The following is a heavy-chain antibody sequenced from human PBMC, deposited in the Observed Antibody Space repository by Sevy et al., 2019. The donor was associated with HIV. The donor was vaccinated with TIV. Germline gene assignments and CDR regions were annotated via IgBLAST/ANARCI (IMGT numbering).Heavy chain of an antibody. D-gene: IGHD6-19*01. CDR2: FYYNGRT. CDR3: AAVSPSYYYGVGA. V-gene: IGHV4-59*02. J-gene: IGHJ6*02. CDR1: GDSVSSGY. Sequence: SETLSLTCAVSGDSVSSGYWSWIRQPPGKGLEWIGYFYYNGRTNYNPSLKSRVTISVDTSKNQFSLKLTSVTAADTAVYYCAAVSPSYYYGVGAWGQGTTVTVSS.